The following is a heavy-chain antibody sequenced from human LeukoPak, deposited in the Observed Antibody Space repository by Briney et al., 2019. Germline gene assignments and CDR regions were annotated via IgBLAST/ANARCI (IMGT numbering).Heavy chain of an antibody. Sequence: SETLSLTCAVYGGSFSGYYWSWIRQPPGKGLEWIGEINHSGSTNYNPSLKSRVTISVDTSKNQFSLKLSSVTAADTAVYYCARGPDCSGGSCYPYWFDPLGQGTLVTVSS. J-gene: IGHJ5*02. V-gene: IGHV4-34*01. D-gene: IGHD2-15*01. CDR3: ARGPDCSGGSCYPYWFDP. CDR2: INHSGST. CDR1: GGSFSGYY.